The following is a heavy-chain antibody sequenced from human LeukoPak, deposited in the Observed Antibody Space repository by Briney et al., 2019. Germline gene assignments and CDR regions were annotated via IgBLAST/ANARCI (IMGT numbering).Heavy chain of an antibody. CDR3: ARGEGNWNFADY. D-gene: IGHD1-7*01. V-gene: IGHV3-64*01. J-gene: IGHJ4*02. Sequence: GGSLRLSCAASGFILSSFVMHWVRQAPGKGLEYVSATSSDGGNTYYVNSVKGRFTISRDNSKNTVYLQMGSLRAEDTAVYYCARGEGNWNFADYWGQGTLVTVSS. CDR1: GFILSSFV. CDR2: TSSDGGNT.